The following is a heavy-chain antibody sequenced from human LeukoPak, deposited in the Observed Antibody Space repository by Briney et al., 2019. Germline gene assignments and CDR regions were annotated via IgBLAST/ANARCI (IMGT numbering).Heavy chain of an antibody. CDR2: INPNSGGT. Sequence: ASVKVSCKASGYTFTGYYMHWVRQAPGQGLEWMGWINPNSGGTNYAQKFQGRVTMTRDTSISTAYMELSRLRSDDTALYYCATIPVGFGDDFDYWGQGTLVTVSS. CDR3: ATIPVGFGDDFDY. D-gene: IGHD3-10*01. V-gene: IGHV1-2*02. J-gene: IGHJ4*02. CDR1: GYTFTGYY.